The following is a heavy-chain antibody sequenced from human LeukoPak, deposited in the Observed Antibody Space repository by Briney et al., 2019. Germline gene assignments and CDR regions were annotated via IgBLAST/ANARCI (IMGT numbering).Heavy chain of an antibody. J-gene: IGHJ4*02. CDR1: GFTFSSYR. D-gene: IGHD2-15*01. Sequence: GGSLRLSCAASGFTFSSYRMHWVRQAPGKGLEWVAVISYDGSNKYYADSVKGRFTISRDNSKNTLFPQMNSLRAEDTAVYYCAKDLGYCGVGSCTTIDYWGQGTLVTVSS. CDR2: ISYDGSNK. CDR3: AKDLGYCGVGSCTTIDY. V-gene: IGHV3-30*18.